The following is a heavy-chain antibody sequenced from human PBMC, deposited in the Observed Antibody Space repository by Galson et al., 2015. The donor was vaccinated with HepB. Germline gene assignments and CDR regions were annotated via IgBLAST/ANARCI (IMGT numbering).Heavy chain of an antibody. CDR1: GFTFSNYW. D-gene: IGHD6-13*01. J-gene: IGHJ4*02. CDR2: IKSDGTYI. V-gene: IGHV3-74*01. Sequence: SLRLSCAASGFTFSNYWMHWVRQAPGKGLVWVSRIKSDGTYITYADSVKGRFTISRDNAKNTLYLQMNSPRAEDTALYYCAGTRGAAAGIFDYWGQGSLVTVSS. CDR3: AGTRGAAAGIFDY.